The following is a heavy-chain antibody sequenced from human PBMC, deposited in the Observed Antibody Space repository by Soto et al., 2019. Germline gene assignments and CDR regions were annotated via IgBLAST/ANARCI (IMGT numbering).Heavy chain of an antibody. V-gene: IGHV1-8*01. CDR2: MNPKSGNT. CDR1: GYIFTSYD. CDR3: ARGPYYYESSGYYPYYFDY. D-gene: IGHD3-22*01. Sequence: ASVKVSCEASGYIFTSYDINWVRQATGQGLEWMGWMNPKSGNTGYAQKFQGRVTMTRNTSISTAYMELSSLRSEDTAVYYCARGPYYYESSGYYPYYFDYWGQGTLVTVSS. J-gene: IGHJ4*02.